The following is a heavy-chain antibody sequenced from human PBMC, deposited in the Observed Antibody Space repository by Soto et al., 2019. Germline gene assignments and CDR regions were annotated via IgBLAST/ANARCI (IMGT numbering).Heavy chain of an antibody. CDR1: GGSISSSNW. D-gene: IGHD4-17*01. V-gene: IGHV4-4*02. Sequence: QVQLQESGPGLVKPSGTLSLTCAVSGGSISSSNWWRWVRQPPGKGLEWIGEIYHSGSTNYNPSRKSRFTISVDKSKNQFSLKLSSVTAAGRAGYYCAIRTTVTTRLGYWGQGTLVNVSS. CDR2: IYHSGST. CDR3: AIRTTVTTRLGY. J-gene: IGHJ4*02.